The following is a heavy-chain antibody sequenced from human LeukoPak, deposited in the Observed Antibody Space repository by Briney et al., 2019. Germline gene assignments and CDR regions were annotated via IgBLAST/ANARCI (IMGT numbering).Heavy chain of an antibody. Sequence: GGSLRLSCEGSGFTFRSYAMTWIRQAPGKGLEWVSVISGSGDRTHYADSVKGRFIISRDNSKNTLYLQMNSLRAEDTAVYYCAKDKIGLRFLEWSYLFDYWGQGTLVTVSS. V-gene: IGHV3-23*01. CDR2: ISGSGDRT. CDR3: AKDKIGLRFLEWSYLFDY. D-gene: IGHD3-3*01. CDR1: GFTFRSYA. J-gene: IGHJ4*02.